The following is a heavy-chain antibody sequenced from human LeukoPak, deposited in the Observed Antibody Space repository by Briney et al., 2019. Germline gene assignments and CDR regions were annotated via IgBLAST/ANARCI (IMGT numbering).Heavy chain of an antibody. V-gene: IGHV3-43*01. J-gene: IGHJ4*02. CDR3: AKELDTMFFDY. Sequence: GGSLRLSCATSGFNFDRHTIHWVRQAPGKGLEWVSLAGWAGGTTFYSDSVRGRFTISRDSGRKSVYLQMNSLTTDDTAFYFCAKELDTMFFDYWGQGALVTVSS. CDR1: GFNFDRHT. D-gene: IGHD3-10*02. CDR2: AGWAGGTT.